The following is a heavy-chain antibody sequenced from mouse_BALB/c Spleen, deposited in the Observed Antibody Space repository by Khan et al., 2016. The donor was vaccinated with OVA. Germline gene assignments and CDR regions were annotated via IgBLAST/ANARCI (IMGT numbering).Heavy chain of an antibody. CDR3: ASHLTGSFAY. CDR1: GFTFSGYS. Sequence: EVELVDSGGDLVKPGGSLKLSCEASGFTFSGYSMSWVRQTPDKRLEWVATISSGGDYTYYPDSVKGRFTISRDNARNTLYLQMSSLKSEDTAMYYCASHLTGSFAYWGQGTLVTVSA. V-gene: IGHV5-6*01. D-gene: IGHD4-1*01. J-gene: IGHJ3*01. CDR2: ISSGGDYT.